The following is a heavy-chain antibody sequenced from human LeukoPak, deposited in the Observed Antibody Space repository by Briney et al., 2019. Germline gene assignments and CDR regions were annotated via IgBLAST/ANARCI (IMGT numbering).Heavy chain of an antibody. CDR3: ARLSQVGDSSGYRDYYYMDV. V-gene: IGHV4-4*09. CDR2: NYSSGST. J-gene: IGHJ6*03. D-gene: IGHD3-22*01. CDR1: GGSISSYY. Sequence: SETLSLTRTVSGGSISSYYWSWIRQPPGKGLEWIGYNYSSGSTNYNPSLKSRVTISADTSKNQSSLKLSSVTAADTAVYYCARLSQVGDSSGYRDYYYMDVWGKGTTVTVSS.